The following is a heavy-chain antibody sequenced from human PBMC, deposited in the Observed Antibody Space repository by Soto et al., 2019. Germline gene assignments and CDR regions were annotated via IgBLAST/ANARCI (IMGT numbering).Heavy chain of an antibody. CDR2: ISGSGGST. CDR3: AKDGVVVVPAAISSYYYYYMDV. Sequence: GGSLRLSCAASGFTFSSYAMSWVRQAPGKGLEWVSAISGSGGSTYYADSVKGRFTISRDNSKNTLYLQMNSLRAEDTAVYYCAKDGVVVVPAAISSYYYYYMDVWGKGTTVTVSS. V-gene: IGHV3-23*01. CDR1: GFTFSSYA. J-gene: IGHJ6*03. D-gene: IGHD2-2*01.